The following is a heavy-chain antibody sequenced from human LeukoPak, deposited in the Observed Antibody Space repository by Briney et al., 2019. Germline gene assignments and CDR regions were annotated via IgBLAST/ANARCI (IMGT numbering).Heavy chain of an antibody. J-gene: IGHJ3*02. V-gene: IGHV4-61*02. CDR1: GDSISSGDYY. CDR3: ARHTSGIYIPDGALEI. D-gene: IGHD1-26*01. CDR2: ISSSGST. Sequence: PSETLSLTCTVSGDSISSGDYYWSWIRQPAGEGLEWIARISSSGSTNYNPSLKSRVTISVDTSKNQFSLKLSSVTAADTAVYFCARHTSGIYIPDGALEIWGQGTMVTVSS.